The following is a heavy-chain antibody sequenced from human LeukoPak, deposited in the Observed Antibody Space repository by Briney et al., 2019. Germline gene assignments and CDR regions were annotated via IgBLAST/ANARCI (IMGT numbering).Heavy chain of an antibody. D-gene: IGHD2-15*01. CDR2: IYFSGST. CDR1: GGSISISGSY. Sequence: SQTLSLTCTVSGGSISISGSYWSWIRQPPGKGLEWIGYIYFSGSTYYNPSLKSRVIISVDTSKNQFSLRLSSVTAADTAVYYCAREVHGWLSVHRIYFFDYWGQGTLVTVSS. V-gene: IGHV4-30-4*01. CDR3: AREVHGWLSVHRIYFFDY. J-gene: IGHJ4*02.